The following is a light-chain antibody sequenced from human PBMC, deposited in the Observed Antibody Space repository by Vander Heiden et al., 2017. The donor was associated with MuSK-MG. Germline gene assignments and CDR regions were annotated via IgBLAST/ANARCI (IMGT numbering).Light chain of an antibody. Sequence: EIVMTQSPATLSVSPGERATLSCRASQRVSSYLAWYQQKPGQAPRLLIYDASTRATGVPARFSGSGSGTEFTLTISSLQSEDFAVYSCQQYNNGRTFGQGTKVEI. V-gene: IGKV3-15*01. CDR2: DAS. J-gene: IGKJ1*01. CDR3: QQYNNGRT. CDR1: QRVSSY.